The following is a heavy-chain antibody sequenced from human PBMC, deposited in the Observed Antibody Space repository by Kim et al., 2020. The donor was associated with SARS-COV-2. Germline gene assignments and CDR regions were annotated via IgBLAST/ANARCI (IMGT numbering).Heavy chain of an antibody. J-gene: IGHJ4*02. CDR2: NK. D-gene: IGHD6-13*01. CDR3: ASQQLVPVDY. Sequence: NKYYADSVKGRFTISRDNSKNTLYLQMNSLRAEDTAVYYCASQQLVPVDYWGQGTLVTVSS. V-gene: IGHV3-30*01.